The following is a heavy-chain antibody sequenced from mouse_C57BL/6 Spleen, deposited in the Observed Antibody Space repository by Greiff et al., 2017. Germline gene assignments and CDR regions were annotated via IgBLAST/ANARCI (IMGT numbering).Heavy chain of an antibody. V-gene: IGHV5-6*01. Sequence: EVQVVESGGDLVKPGGSLKLSCAASGFTFSSYGMSWVRQTPDKRLEWVATISSGGSYTYYPDSVKGRFTISRDNAKNTLYLQMSSLKSEDTAMYYCARHPPQYFDVWGTGTTVTVSS. CDR2: ISSGGSYT. CDR3: ARHPPQYFDV. J-gene: IGHJ1*03. CDR1: GFTFSSYG.